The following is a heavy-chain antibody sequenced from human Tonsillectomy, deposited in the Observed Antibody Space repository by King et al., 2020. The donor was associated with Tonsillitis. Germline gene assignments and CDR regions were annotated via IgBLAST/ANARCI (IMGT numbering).Heavy chain of an antibody. CDR3: ARDRVGGIFDI. CDR2: IYSGGST. CDR1: GFTVSSNY. Sequence: VQLVESGGGLVQPGGSLRLSCAASGFTVSSNYMSWVRQAPGKGLEWGAFIYSGGSTYYAYSWKGRFTISRDNSRNTLYLQMNRLRAEDTAVYYCARDRVGGIFDIWGQGTMVTVSS. V-gene: IGHV3-66*01. D-gene: IGHD3-10*01. J-gene: IGHJ3*02.